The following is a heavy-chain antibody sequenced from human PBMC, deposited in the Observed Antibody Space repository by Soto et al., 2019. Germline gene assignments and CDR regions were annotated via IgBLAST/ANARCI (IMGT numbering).Heavy chain of an antibody. D-gene: IGHD6-6*01. CDR1: GFTFSSYG. J-gene: IGHJ4*02. CDR3: AKYSSSPDY. CDR2: ISGSGGST. Sequence: VQLVESGGGVVQPGRSLRLSCAASGFTFSSYGMHWVRQAPGKGLEWVAVISGSGGSTYYADSVKGRFTISRDNSKNTLYLQMNSLRAEDTAVYYCAKYSSSPDYWGQGTLVTVSS. V-gene: IGHV3-23*04.